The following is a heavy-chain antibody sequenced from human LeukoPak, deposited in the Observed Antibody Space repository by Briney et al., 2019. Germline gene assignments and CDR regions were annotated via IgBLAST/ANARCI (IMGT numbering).Heavy chain of an antibody. J-gene: IGHJ5*02. CDR3: ARVFRQAAAGMGRWFDP. D-gene: IGHD6-13*01. CDR1: GGSISSYY. Sequence: PSETLSLTCTVSGGSISSYYWSWIRQPPGKGLEWIGYIYYSGSTNYNPSLKSRVTISVDTSKNQFSLKLSSVTAADTAVYYCARVFRQAAAGMGRWFDPWGQGTLVTVSS. V-gene: IGHV4-59*01. CDR2: IYYSGST.